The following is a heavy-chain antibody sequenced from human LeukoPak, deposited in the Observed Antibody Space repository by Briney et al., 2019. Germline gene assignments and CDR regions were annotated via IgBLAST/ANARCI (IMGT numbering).Heavy chain of an antibody. CDR1: GFTFSNYA. D-gene: IGHD2-15*01. CDR3: ARDAIRRYCSGGSCYSGADY. J-gene: IGHJ4*02. Sequence: PGGSLRLSCAASGFTFSNYAMSWVRQAPGKGLEWVSAISGSGGSTYYADSVKGRFTISRDNSKNSLYLQMNSLRAEDTAVYYCARDAIRRYCSGGSCYSGADYWGQGTLVTVSS. CDR2: ISGSGGST. V-gene: IGHV3-23*01.